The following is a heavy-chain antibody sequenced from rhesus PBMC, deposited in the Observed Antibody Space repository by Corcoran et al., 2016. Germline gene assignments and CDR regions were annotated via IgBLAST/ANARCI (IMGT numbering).Heavy chain of an antibody. V-gene: IGHV3-175*02. CDR1: GFSVWTYW. CDR2: ISCSVM. D-gene: IGHD4-17*01. Sequence: EVQLAESGGDLVPPGGSLRLSCAATGFSVWTYWFSWVRQAPGKGLEFLSDISCSVMYYRYSVKVRFAVSTDSAKNSLSLQMDSLRVEDTAIYFCSRRRHYGNDLYFFDLWGQGVQVTVSS. CDR3: SRRRHYGNDLYFFDL. J-gene: IGHJ4*01.